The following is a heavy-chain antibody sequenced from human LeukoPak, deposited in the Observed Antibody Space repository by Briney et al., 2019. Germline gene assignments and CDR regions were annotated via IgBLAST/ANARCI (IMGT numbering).Heavy chain of an antibody. J-gene: IGHJ4*02. Sequence: VKLSCKVSGYTFTDYYMHWVPQAPGKGLEWMGLVDPEDGETIYAEKFQGRVTITADTSTDTAYMELSSLRSEDTAVYYCATDHDDIVVVPAAKKRQDLKNWGQGTLVTVSS. CDR1: GYTFTDYY. V-gene: IGHV1-69-2*01. CDR3: ATDHDDIVVVPAAKKRQDLKN. D-gene: IGHD2-2*01. CDR2: VDPEDGET.